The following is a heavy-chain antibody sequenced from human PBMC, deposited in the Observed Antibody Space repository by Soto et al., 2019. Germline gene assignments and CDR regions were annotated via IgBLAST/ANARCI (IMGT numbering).Heavy chain of an antibody. CDR3: AGPGYSSQDY. D-gene: IGHD5-18*01. CDR2: ISGSGDGT. J-gene: IGHJ4*02. Sequence: GSLRLSCAASGFTFSSFALSWVRQAPGKGLEWVSAISGSGDGTDYADSVRGRFTISRDNSKNTLYLQMNSLRAEDTAVYYCAGPGYSSQDYWGQGALVTVTS. V-gene: IGHV3-23*01. CDR1: GFTFSSFA.